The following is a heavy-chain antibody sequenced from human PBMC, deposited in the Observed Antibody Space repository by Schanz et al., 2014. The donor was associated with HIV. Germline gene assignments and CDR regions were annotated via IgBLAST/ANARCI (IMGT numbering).Heavy chain of an antibody. D-gene: IGHD3-10*01. CDR1: GFTFDNYG. CDR3: AKGLYYGGRNQKWHFVS. CDR2: MPYDGIRK. J-gene: IGHJ2*01. Sequence: QVRLVGSGGGVVQPGRSLRLSCAASGFTFDNYGMHWVRQAPGKGLEWVAIMPYDGIRKNYADSVKGRFTISRDNSKNTLNLQMKSLRADDTAVYYCAKGLYYGGRNQKWHFVSWGRGTLVSVSS. V-gene: IGHV3-30*18.